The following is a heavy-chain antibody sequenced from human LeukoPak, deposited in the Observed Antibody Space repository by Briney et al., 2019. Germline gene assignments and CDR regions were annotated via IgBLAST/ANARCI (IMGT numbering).Heavy chain of an antibody. D-gene: IGHD3-22*01. CDR3: ARIVVVPGAINY. Sequence: SETLSLTCTVSGGSISSGGYYWSWIRQHPGTGLEWIGSIYYSGSTYYNPSLKSRVTISVDTSKNQFSLKLSSVTAADTAVYYCARIVVVPGAINYWGQGTLVTVSS. J-gene: IGHJ4*02. CDR2: IYYSGST. CDR1: GGSISSGGYY. V-gene: IGHV4-39*01.